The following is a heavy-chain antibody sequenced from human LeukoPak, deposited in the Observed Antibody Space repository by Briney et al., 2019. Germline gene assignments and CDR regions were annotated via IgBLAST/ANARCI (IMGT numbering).Heavy chain of an antibody. V-gene: IGHV1-3*01. CDR1: GYTFTSYA. CDR3: ARGHSSGWPRD. J-gene: IGHJ4*02. CDR2: INAGNGNT. Sequence: ASVKVSCKASGYTFTSYAMHWARQAPGQRLEWMGWINAGNGNTKYSQKFQGRVTITRDTSASTAYTELSSLRSEDTAVYYCARGHSSGWPRDWGQGTLVTVSS. D-gene: IGHD6-19*01.